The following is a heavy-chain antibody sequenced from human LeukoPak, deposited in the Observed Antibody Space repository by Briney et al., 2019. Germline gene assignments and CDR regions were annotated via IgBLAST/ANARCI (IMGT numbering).Heavy chain of an antibody. CDR3: AREGSGSYYNGLYYGMDV. CDR1: GYTFTGYY. V-gene: IGHV1-2*02. D-gene: IGHD3-10*01. Sequence: ASVKVSCKASGYTFTGYYMHWVRQAPGQGFEWMGWINPNIGGTNYAQKFQGRVTITRDPSTRTAYMELSRLRSDDTAVYYCAREGSGSYYNGLYYGMDVWGQGTTVTVSS. CDR2: INPNIGGT. J-gene: IGHJ6*02.